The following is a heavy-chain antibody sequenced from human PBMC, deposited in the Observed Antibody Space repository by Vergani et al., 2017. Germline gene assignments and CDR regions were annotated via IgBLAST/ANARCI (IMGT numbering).Heavy chain of an antibody. J-gene: IGHJ3*01. V-gene: IGHV2-5*01. CDR3: VHRLGYFDWDGSFDV. CDR1: GFSLTTGGEG. D-gene: IGHD3-9*01. CDR2: FYWNDDE. Sequence: QITLRESGPTLVKPTQTLTLTCTFSGFSLTTGGEGVGWIRQPPGRALEWLAFFYWNDDESYSPSLKSRVTITKETAKNEVILTMATMDPVDTATYYCVHRLGYFDWDGSFDVWGPGTMVTVSS.